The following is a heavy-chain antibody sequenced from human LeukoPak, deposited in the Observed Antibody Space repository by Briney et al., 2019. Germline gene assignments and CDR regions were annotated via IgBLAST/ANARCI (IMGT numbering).Heavy chain of an antibody. CDR2: TYYRSKWYN. D-gene: IGHD3-16*01. V-gene: IGHV6-1*01. CDR3: TRGGGAFDY. Sequence: SQTLSLTCAISGDSVSSNSAAWNWIRQSPSRGLEWLGRTYYRSKWYNESAVSVKSRIIINPDTSKNQFSLQLNSVTPEDTAGYFRTRGGGAFDYWGQGILVTVSS. CDR1: GDSVSSNSAA. J-gene: IGHJ4*02.